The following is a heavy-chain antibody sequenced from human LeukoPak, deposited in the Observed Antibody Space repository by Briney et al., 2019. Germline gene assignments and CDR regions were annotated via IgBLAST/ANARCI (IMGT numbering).Heavy chain of an antibody. CDR1: GVSLSNYG. V-gene: IGHV3-30*02. CDR3: AKDRRSGEFHGGPIDT. Sequence: RSGGSLRLSCATSGVSLSNYGMHWVRQAPGKGLEWLAFIRYDRVNKFYGDSVKGRFTISRDNSRDILYLQMSSLRVADTAIYYCAKDRRSGEFHGGPIDTWGQGVLVTVSS. D-gene: IGHD3-10*01. CDR2: IRYDRVNK. J-gene: IGHJ5*02.